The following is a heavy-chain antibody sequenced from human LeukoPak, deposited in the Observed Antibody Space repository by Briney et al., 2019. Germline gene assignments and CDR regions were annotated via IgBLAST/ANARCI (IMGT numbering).Heavy chain of an antibody. J-gene: IGHJ4*02. Sequence: GGSLRLSCAASGFTFSSYSMTWVRQAPGKGLEWVSSISSSSSYIYYADSVKGRFTISGDNAKNSLYLQMNSLRAEDTAVYYCARAPIAAAGTIFDYWGQGTLVTVSS. CDR1: GFTFSSYS. CDR2: ISSSSSYI. D-gene: IGHD6-13*01. V-gene: IGHV3-21*01. CDR3: ARAPIAAAGTIFDY.